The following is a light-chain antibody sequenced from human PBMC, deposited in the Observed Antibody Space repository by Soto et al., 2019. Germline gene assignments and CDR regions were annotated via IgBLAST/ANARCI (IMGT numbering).Light chain of an antibody. Sequence: QSVLTQPPSASGTPGQRVTISCSGSSSNIGGNYVYWYQQLPGTAPKLLIYSNNQRPSGVPDRFSGSKFGASASLAISGLRSEDEGDYYCAAWDDNLNWVFGGGTKVTVL. CDR3: AAWDDNLNWV. V-gene: IGLV1-47*02. J-gene: IGLJ3*02. CDR2: SNN. CDR1: SSNIGGNY.